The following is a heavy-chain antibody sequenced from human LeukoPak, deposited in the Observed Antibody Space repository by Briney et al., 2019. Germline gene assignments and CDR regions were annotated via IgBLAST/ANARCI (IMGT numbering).Heavy chain of an antibody. J-gene: IGHJ6*03. V-gene: IGHV1-2*06. CDR3: ARAREVIVVVITTNYYYYMDV. CDR2: INPNSGGT. CDR1: GYTFTGYY. D-gene: IGHD3-22*01. Sequence: ASVTVSCKASGYTFTGYYMHWVRQAPGQGLEWMGRINPNSGGTNYAQKFQGRVTMTRDTSISTAYMELSRLRSDDTAVYYCARAREVIVVVITTNYYYYMDVGGKGTTVTVSS.